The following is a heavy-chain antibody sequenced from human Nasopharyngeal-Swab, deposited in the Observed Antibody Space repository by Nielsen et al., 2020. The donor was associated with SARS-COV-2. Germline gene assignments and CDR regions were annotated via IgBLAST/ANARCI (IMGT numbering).Heavy chain of an antibody. V-gene: IGHV5-51*01. CDR1: AYSFTTHW. D-gene: IGHD1-1*01. J-gene: IGHJ3*02. CDR2: IYPGDSDT. CDR3: ARRDPFWKKDAFDI. Sequence: GESLKISCQGSAYSFTTHWVGWVRQVPGKGLEWLGFIYPGDSDTRYSPSLQGQVIVSADKSISTAYLHWPSLKASDTAIYYCARRDPFWKKDAFDIWGQGTLVTVSS.